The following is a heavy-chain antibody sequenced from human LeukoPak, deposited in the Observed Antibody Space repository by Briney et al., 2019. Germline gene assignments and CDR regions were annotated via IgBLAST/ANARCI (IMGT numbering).Heavy chain of an antibody. V-gene: IGHV4-39*07. J-gene: IGHJ5*02. Sequence: SETLSLTCTVSGGSISSSSYYWGWIRQPPGKGLEWIGSIYYSGSTYYNPSLKSRVTISVGTSKNQFSLKLSSVTAADTAVYYCAREIVVVVAATGWFDPWGQGTLVTVSS. CDR2: IYYSGST. CDR1: GGSISSSSYY. D-gene: IGHD2-15*01. CDR3: AREIVVVVAATGWFDP.